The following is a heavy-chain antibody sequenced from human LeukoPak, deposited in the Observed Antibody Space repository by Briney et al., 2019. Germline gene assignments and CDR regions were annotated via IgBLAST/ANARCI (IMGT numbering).Heavy chain of an antibody. CDR1: EFTFSSYA. V-gene: IGHV3-23*01. CDR3: HCSGGNCYTP. Sequence: GGSLRLSCAASEFTFSSYAMSWVRQAPGKGLEWVSAISGSGRSTFYADSVKGRFTISRDNSKNMLYLQMNSLRAEDTAVYYCHCSGGNCYTPWGQGTLVTVSS. D-gene: IGHD2-15*01. CDR2: ISGSGRST. J-gene: IGHJ5*02.